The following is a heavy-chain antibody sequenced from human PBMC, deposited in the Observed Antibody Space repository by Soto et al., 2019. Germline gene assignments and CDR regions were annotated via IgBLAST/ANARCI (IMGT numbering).Heavy chain of an antibody. V-gene: IGHV1-69*06. CDR3: AGSLTSRDGYNYDGYYYYGMDV. Sequence: GASVKVSCKASGGTFSSYAISWVRQAPGQGLEWMGGIIPIFGTANYAQKFQGRVTITADKSTSTAYMELSSLRSEDTAVYYCAGSLTSRDGYNYDGYYYYGMDVWGQGTTVTVSS. J-gene: IGHJ6*02. D-gene: IGHD5-12*01. CDR1: GGTFSSYA. CDR2: IIPIFGTA.